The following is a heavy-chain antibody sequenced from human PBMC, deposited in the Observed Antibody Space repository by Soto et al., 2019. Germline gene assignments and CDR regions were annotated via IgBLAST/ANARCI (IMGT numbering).Heavy chain of an antibody. CDR1: GGTFSSYT. Sequence: ASVKVSCKASGGTFSSYTISWVRQAPGQGLEWMGRIIPILGIANYAQKFQGRVTITADKSTSTAYMELSSLRSEDTAVYYCARDSHDYGDYNNWFDPWGQGTLVTVSS. J-gene: IGHJ5*02. CDR3: ARDSHDYGDYNNWFDP. V-gene: IGHV1-69*04. CDR2: IIPILGIA. D-gene: IGHD4-17*01.